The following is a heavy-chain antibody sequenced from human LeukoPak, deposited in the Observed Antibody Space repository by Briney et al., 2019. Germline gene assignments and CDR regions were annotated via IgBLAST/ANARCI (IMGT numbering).Heavy chain of an antibody. V-gene: IGHV4-34*01. J-gene: IGHJ5*02. Sequence: SETLSLTCAVYGGSFSGYYWSWIRQPPGKGLEWIGEINHSGSTNYNPSLKSRVTISVDTSKNQFSLKVSSVTAADTAVYYCARDGRYCSGGSCYSYNWFDPWGQGTLVTVSS. CDR1: GGSFSGYY. CDR3: ARDGRYCSGGSCYSYNWFDP. D-gene: IGHD2-15*01. CDR2: INHSGST.